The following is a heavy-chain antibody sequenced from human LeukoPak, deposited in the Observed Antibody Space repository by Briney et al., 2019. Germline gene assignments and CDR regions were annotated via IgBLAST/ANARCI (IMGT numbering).Heavy chain of an antibody. CDR3: ASQPRTYYDSSGYYY. J-gene: IGHJ4*02. Sequence: SVKVSCKASGGTFSSYAISWVRQAPGQGPEWMGGIIPIFGTANYAQKFQGRVTITADESTSTAYMELSSLRSEDTAVYYCASQPRTYYDSSGYYYWGQGTLVTVSS. CDR1: GGTFSSYA. D-gene: IGHD3-22*01. V-gene: IGHV1-69*13. CDR2: IIPIFGTA.